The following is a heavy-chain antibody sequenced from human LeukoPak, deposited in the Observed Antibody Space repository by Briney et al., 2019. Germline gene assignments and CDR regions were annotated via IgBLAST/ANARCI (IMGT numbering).Heavy chain of an antibody. CDR3: ARDRGDYGDPDAFDM. J-gene: IGHJ3*02. CDR1: GFTFGSYA. D-gene: IGHD4-17*01. Sequence: GGSLRLSCAASGFTFGSYAMNWVRQAPGKGLEWVSTISGSGGRTYYADSVKGRFTISRDNSKNTLYMQVNSLRVEDTAVYYCARDRGDYGDPDAFDMWGQGTMVTVSS. V-gene: IGHV3-23*01. CDR2: ISGSGGRT.